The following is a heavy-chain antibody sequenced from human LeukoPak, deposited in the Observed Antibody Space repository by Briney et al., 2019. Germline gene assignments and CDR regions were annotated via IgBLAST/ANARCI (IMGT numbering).Heavy chain of an antibody. J-gene: IGHJ6*03. V-gene: IGHV4-59*01. D-gene: IGHD5-24*01. CDR2: IYYSGST. Sequence: SETLSLTCTASGDSISSYYWSWIRQPPGKGLEWIGYIYYSGSTNYNPSLKSRVTISVDTSKNQFSLKLSSVTAADTAVYYCARASSGQRRHGYNYYYYYYMDVWGKGTTVTVSS. CDR1: GDSISSYY. CDR3: ARASSGQRRHGYNYYYYYYMDV.